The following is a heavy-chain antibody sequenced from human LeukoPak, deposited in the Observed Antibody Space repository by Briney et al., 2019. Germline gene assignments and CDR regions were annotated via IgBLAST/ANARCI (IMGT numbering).Heavy chain of an antibody. D-gene: IGHD3-22*01. CDR2: ISSSGRTT. CDR1: GFTCSSYE. Sequence: GGSLTLSYAASGFTCSSYEMEWVRQAPGQGLEWLSYISSSGRTTYYADSVKGRFTISRDNAKNSLYLQMDSLSAEDTAVYFRARDGQWFPDYWGQGTLVTVSS. CDR3: ARDGQWFPDY. V-gene: IGHV3-48*03. J-gene: IGHJ4*02.